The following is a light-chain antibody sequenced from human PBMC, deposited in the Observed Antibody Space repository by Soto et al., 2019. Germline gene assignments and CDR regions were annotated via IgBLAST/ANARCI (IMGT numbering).Light chain of an antibody. V-gene: IGKV3-20*01. CDR3: QQYGRSPS. J-gene: IGKJ4*01. Sequence: EIVLTQSPGTLSLSPGERATLSCRASESVANRYLAWYQQKPGQAPRLLIYGVSSRATGIPDRFSGSGSGTDFTLTISRLEPEDFAVYYCQQYGRSPSFGGGTKVEIK. CDR1: ESVANRY. CDR2: GVS.